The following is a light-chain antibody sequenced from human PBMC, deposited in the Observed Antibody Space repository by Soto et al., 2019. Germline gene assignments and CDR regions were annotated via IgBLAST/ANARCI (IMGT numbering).Light chain of an antibody. V-gene: IGKV3-20*01. J-gene: IGKJ1*01. CDR2: GAS. CDR3: HQYGSSSRT. Sequence: EIVLTQSPGTLSLSPGDRATLSCRASQSVSSNFLAWYQQKPGQAPRLLIYGASIKATGIPDRCSGSGSGADFTITIRRLEPEDFAMYVCHQYGSSSRTFGQGTEVEIK. CDR1: QSVSSNF.